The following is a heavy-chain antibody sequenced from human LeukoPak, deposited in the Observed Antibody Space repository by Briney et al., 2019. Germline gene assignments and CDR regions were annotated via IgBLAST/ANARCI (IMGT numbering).Heavy chain of an antibody. V-gene: IGHV4-31*03. CDR2: IYSTGGA. D-gene: IGHD2-2*01. CDR3: ARAGTGGSEGLHCSSTSCYFDP. CDR1: IGSIRVVGYF. J-gene: IGHJ5*02. Sequence: SQTLSFPSLAPIGSIRVVGYFWSWIRHHPGKGLKGMGSIYSTGGAYYNPSLRSRVTISVDTSKNQFSLRLSSVTAADTAVYYCARAGTGGSEGLHCSSTSCYFDPWGQGTLVTVSS.